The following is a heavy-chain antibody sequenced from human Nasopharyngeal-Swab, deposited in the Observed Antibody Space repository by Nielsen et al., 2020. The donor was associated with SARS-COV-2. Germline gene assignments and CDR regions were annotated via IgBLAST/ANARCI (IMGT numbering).Heavy chain of an antibody. V-gene: IGHV3-30*03. D-gene: IGHD6-13*01. CDR3: ARDAISSTWYVGGWSSDALRYYYGMDV. CDR2: ISYDGSNK. CDR1: GFTFSSYG. Sequence: GGSLRLSCAASGFTFSSYGMHWVRQAPGKGLEWVAVISYDGSNKYYADSVKGRFTISRDNSKNTLSLQMNSLRAEDTAVYYCARDAISSTWYVGGWSSDALRYYYGMDVWGHGTTVTVSS. J-gene: IGHJ6*02.